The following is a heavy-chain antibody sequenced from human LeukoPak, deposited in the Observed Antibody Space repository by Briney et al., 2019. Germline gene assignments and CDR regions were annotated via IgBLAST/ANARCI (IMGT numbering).Heavy chain of an antibody. V-gene: IGHV3-48*01. J-gene: IGHJ3*01. CDR3: ARDNPGYSSGWYGAFDV. CDR2: ISSSGST. D-gene: IGHD6-19*01. CDR1: GFTLSSYA. Sequence: GGSLRLSCAASGFTLSSYAMSWVRQAPGKGLEWVSYISSSGSTYYADSVKGRFTISSDSAKNSVHLQMNSLRVEDTALYYCARDNPGYSSGWYGAFDVWGQGTMVTVSS.